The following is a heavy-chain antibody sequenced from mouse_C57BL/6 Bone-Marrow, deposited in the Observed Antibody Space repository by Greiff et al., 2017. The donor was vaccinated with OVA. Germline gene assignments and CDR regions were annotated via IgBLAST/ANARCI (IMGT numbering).Heavy chain of an antibody. Sequence: EVQLVESGGGLVKPGGSLKLSCAASGFTFSSYAMSWVRQTPEKRLEWVATISDGGSYTYYPDNVKGRFTISRDNAKNNLYLQMRHLKSEDTAMYYCARDYDYDFDYWGQGTTLTVSS. V-gene: IGHV5-4*01. CDR1: GFTFSSYA. CDR3: ARDYDYDFDY. J-gene: IGHJ2*01. CDR2: ISDGGSYT. D-gene: IGHD2-4*01.